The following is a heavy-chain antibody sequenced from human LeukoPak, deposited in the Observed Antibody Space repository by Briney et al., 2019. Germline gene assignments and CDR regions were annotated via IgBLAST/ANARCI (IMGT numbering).Heavy chain of an antibody. CDR3: AKGSPWDY. J-gene: IGHJ4*02. V-gene: IGHV3-23*01. CDR1: GFTFSSYA. Sequence: GGSLRLSCAASGFTFSSYAMGWVRQAPGKGLEWVSTISDNGGATYYADSVKGRFTISRDNSKNTLYLQMNSLRGEDTAVYYCAKGSPWDYWGQGTLVTGSS. CDR2: ISDNGGAT.